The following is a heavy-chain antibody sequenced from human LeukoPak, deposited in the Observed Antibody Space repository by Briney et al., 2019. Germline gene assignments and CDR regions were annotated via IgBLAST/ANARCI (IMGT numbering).Heavy chain of an antibody. CDR1: GGSISSYY. V-gene: IGHV4-59*01. D-gene: IGHD3-10*01. CDR2: IYYSGST. J-gene: IGHJ6*03. Sequence: PSETLSLTCTVSGGSISSYYWSWIRQPPGKGLEWIGYIYYSGSTNYNPSLKSRVTISVDTSKNQFSLKLSSVTAADTAVYYCARAEMGGTLLRGVSIYYYFMDVWGKGTTVTISS. CDR3: ARAEMGGTLLRGVSIYYYFMDV.